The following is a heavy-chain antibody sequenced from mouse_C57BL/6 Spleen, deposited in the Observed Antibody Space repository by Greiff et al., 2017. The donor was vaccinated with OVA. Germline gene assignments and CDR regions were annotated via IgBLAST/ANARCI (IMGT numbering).Heavy chain of an antibody. V-gene: IGHV1-82*01. Sequence: VKVVESGPELVKPGASVKISCKASGYAFSSSWMNWVKQRPGKGLEWIGRIYPGDGDTNYNGKFKGKATLTADKSSSTAYMQLSSLTSEDSAVYFCARGYYGSSYKYFDVWGTGTTGTVSS. CDR2: IYPGDGDT. J-gene: IGHJ1*03. D-gene: IGHD1-1*01. CDR3: ARGYYGSSYKYFDV. CDR1: GYAFSSSW.